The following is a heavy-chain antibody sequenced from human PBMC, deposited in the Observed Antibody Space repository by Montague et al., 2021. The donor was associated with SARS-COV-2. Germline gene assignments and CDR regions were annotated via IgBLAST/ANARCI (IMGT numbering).Heavy chain of an antibody. D-gene: IGHD2-21*01. J-gene: IGHJ5*01. Sequence: SETLSLTCTVSFGSISTYYWSWIRQPPGKGPEWIGFIFYNGSTKYNPSLKRRVSISLDTSKNQFSLKLSSVTAADTAVYYCARQDAWAYCGDECYRGWFDSWGQGTLATVSS. CDR2: IFYNGST. CDR1: FGSISTYY. CDR3: ARQDAWAYCGDECYRGWFDS. V-gene: IGHV4-59*01.